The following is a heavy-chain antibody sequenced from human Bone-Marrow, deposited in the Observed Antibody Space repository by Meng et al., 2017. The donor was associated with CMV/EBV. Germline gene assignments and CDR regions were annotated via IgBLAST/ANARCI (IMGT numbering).Heavy chain of an antibody. V-gene: IGHV3-15*01. D-gene: IGHD1-26*01. CDR2: IKSKTDGGTT. Sequence: GGSLRLSCAASGFTFSNAWMSWVRQAPGKGLEWVGRIKSKTDGGTTDYAAPVKGRFTISRDDSKNTLYLQMNSLKTEDTAVYYCTRHDGGEWELQGADYWGQGTLVTVSS. CDR1: GFTFSNAW. J-gene: IGHJ4*02. CDR3: TRHDGGEWELQGADY.